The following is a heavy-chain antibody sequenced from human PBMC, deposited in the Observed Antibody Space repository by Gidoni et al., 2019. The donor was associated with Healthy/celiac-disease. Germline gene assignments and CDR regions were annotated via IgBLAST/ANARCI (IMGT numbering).Heavy chain of an antibody. CDR1: GGSISSSSYY. J-gene: IGHJ5*02. Sequence: QLQLQESGPGLVKPSETLSLTCTVSGGSISSSSYYWGWIRQPPGKGLEWIGSIYYSGRTYYNPSLKSRVTISVDTSKNQFSLKLSSVTAADTAVYYCASHLTIFGVVILPWGQGTLVTVSS. V-gene: IGHV4-39*01. CDR3: ASHLTIFGVVILP. D-gene: IGHD3-3*01. CDR2: IYYSGRT.